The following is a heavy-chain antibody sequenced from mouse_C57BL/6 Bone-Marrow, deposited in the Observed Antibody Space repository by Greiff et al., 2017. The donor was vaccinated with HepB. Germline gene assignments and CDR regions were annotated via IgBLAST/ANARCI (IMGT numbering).Heavy chain of an antibody. CDR3: ARWGYGDTPYYFDY. Sequence: QVQLQQSGAELVKPGASVKLSCKASGYTFTSYWMQWVKQRPGQGLEWIGEIDPSDSYTNYNQKFKGKATLTVDTSSSTAYMQLSSLTSEDSAVYYCARWGYGDTPYYFDYWGQGTTLTVSS. J-gene: IGHJ2*01. CDR1: GYTFTSYW. D-gene: IGHD2-2*01. V-gene: IGHV1-50*01. CDR2: IDPSDSYT.